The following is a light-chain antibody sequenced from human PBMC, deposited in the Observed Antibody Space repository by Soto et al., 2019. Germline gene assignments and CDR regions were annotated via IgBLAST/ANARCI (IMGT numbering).Light chain of an antibody. V-gene: IGLV2-8*01. J-gene: IGLJ2*01. Sequence: QSALTQPPSASGSPGQSVTISCTGTSSDVGGYNYVSWYQQHPGKAPKLMIYDVSERPSGVPDRFSGSKSGNTASLTVSGIQAEDEADYYCSSYGGSNNLIFGGGTQLTVL. CDR1: SSDVGGYNY. CDR3: SSYGGSNNLI. CDR2: DVS.